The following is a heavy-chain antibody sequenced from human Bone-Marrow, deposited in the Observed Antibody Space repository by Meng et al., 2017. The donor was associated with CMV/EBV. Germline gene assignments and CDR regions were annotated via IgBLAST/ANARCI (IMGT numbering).Heavy chain of an antibody. Sequence: GESLKISCAASGFTFTNYAMNWVRQAPGKGLEWVSAITGSGATAYYADSVKGRFTISRDNAKNSLYLQMNSLRAEDTAVYYCARDSELEWLYYGMDVWGQGTMVTVSS. D-gene: IGHD3-3*01. J-gene: IGHJ6*02. CDR3: ARDSELEWLYYGMDV. V-gene: IGHV3-21*01. CDR2: ITGSGATA. CDR1: GFTFTNYA.